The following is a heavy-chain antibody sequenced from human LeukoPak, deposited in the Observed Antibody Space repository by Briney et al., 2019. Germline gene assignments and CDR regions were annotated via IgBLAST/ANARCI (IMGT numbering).Heavy chain of an antibody. D-gene: IGHD2-2*01. Sequence: SETLSLTCAVYGGSFSGCYWSWIRQPPGKGLEWIGEINHSGSTNYNPSLKSRVTISVDTSKNQFSLKLSSVTAADTAVYYCAREGGYCSSTSCYAPYDYWGQGTLVTVSS. J-gene: IGHJ4*02. CDR1: GGSFSGCY. CDR3: AREGGYCSSTSCYAPYDY. CDR2: INHSGST. V-gene: IGHV4-34*01.